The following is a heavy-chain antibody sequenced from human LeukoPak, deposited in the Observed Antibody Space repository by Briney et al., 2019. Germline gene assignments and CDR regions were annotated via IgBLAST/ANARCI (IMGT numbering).Heavy chain of an antibody. D-gene: IGHD2-21*01. CDR3: VKEGDCGYYFDY. Sequence: GGSLRLSCSASGFTFSSYAMDWVRQAPGKGLEYVSTISSNGGSTYYADSVKGRFTISRDDSKNTLYLRMSSLRAEDTAVYYCVKEGDCGYYFDYWGQGTLVTVSS. V-gene: IGHV3-64D*09. CDR1: GFTFSSYA. J-gene: IGHJ4*02. CDR2: ISSNGGST.